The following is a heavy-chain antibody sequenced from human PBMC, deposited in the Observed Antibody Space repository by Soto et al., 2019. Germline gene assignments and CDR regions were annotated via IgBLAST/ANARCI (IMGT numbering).Heavy chain of an antibody. V-gene: IGHV4-39*01. D-gene: IGHD6-13*01. CDR2: IYYSGTT. CDR3: SRHGDASSWYFFDY. Sequence: SETLSLTCSVSGGSISSSSYYWAWLRQPPGKGPEWIGSIYYSGTTYYNPSLKSRVTIFVDTSKNQFSLYLNSVTAADTAVYYCSRHGDASSWYFFDYWGQGALVTVSS. J-gene: IGHJ4*02. CDR1: GGSISSSSYY.